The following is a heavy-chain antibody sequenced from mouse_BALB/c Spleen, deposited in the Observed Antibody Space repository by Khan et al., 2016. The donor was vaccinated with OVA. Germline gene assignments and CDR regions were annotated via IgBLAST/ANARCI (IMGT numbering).Heavy chain of an antibody. Sequence: EVELVESGGDLVKPGGSLKLSCAASGFTFSSYGMSWVRQTPDKRLEWVATISTGGSYTYYPANLKGRFIISRDNAKNTLYLQMSSLKSEDTAMYYCARQPGYYEGSAVDYWGQGTSVTVSS. CDR1: GFTFSSYG. CDR3: ARQPGYYEGSAVDY. V-gene: IGHV5-6*01. CDR2: ISTGGSYT. D-gene: IGHD2-3*01. J-gene: IGHJ4*01.